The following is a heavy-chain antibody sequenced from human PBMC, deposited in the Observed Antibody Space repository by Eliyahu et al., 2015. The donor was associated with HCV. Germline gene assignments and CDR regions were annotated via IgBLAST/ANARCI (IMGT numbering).Heavy chain of an antibody. CDR1: GGSIDNDDSHW. Sequence: QLQESGPGLVKPSETLSLTCSVSGGSIDNDDSHWWAWIRQPPGKGLEWIASIYFTGTTYYKPSLKSRATISVDTPKNQFSLKLTSVTVADTAIFYCVRQKAFGYWAFHVWGHGTMVAVSS. J-gene: IGHJ3*01. CDR2: IYFTGTT. D-gene: IGHD3-16*01. V-gene: IGHV4-39*01. CDR3: VRQKAFGYWAFHV.